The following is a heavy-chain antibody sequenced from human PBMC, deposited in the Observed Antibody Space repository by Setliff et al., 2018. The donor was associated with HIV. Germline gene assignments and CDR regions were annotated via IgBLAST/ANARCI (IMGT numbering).Heavy chain of an antibody. CDR2: ITTKPSNYAT. D-gene: IGHD2-2*01. Sequence: PGGSLRLSCSASGFTFSGSAILWVRQASGKGLEWIGRITTKPSNYATADGESVRGKCTIFRDDSQNTAYLQMNSLKTEDTANYHCAASADGYCATTNCANWFDPWGQGTLVTVSS. J-gene: IGHJ5*02. CDR3: AASADGYCATTNCANWFDP. V-gene: IGHV3-73*01. CDR1: GFTFSGSA.